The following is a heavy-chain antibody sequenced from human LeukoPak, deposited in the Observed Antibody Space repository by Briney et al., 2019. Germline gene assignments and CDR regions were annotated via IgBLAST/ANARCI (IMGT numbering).Heavy chain of an antibody. J-gene: IGHJ5*02. CDR1: GGSISSSSYY. CDR2: IYYSGST. Sequence: SETLSLTCTVFGGSISSSSYYWGWIRQPPGKGLEWIGSIYYSGSTYYNPSLKSRVTISVDTSKNQFSLKLSSVTAADTAVYYCARQRGYYGSGSIDPWGQGTLVTVSS. V-gene: IGHV4-39*01. D-gene: IGHD3-10*01. CDR3: ARQRGYYGSGSIDP.